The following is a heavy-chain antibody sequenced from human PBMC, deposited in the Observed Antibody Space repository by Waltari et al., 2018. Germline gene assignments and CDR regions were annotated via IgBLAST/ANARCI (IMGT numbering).Heavy chain of an antibody. V-gene: IGHV3-9*01. D-gene: IGHD6-6*01. CDR2: ISWNSGSI. Sequence: EVQLVESGGGLVQPGRSLRLSCAASGFTFDDYAMHWVRQAPGKGLEWVSGISWNSGSIGYADSVKGRFTISRDNAKNSLYLQMNSLRAEDTALYYCAKVGEAGYSSSIGFDYWGQGTLVTVSS. CDR3: AKVGEAGYSSSIGFDY. J-gene: IGHJ4*02. CDR1: GFTFDDYA.